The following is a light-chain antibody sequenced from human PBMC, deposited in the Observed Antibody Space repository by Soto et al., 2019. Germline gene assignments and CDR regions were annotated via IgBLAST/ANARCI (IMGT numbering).Light chain of an antibody. J-gene: IGKJ2*01. CDR2: GAS. Sequence: ETVLTQSPAILSVSLGERATFSCRASQSVSSDVAWYQQRPGQVPRLLIYGASTRATGIPARFSGSGSGTEFTLSISGLQSEDFAVYHCQHYNSWPHSFGQGTKLEI. CDR1: QSVSSD. CDR3: QHYNSWPHS. V-gene: IGKV3-15*01.